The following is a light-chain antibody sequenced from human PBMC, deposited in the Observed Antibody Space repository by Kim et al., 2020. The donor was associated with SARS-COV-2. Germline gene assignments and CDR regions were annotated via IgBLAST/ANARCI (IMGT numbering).Light chain of an antibody. CDR2: HNG. Sequence: SGNTARIPCEGASSQLRGVHWYQKRPGHGPVLILYHNGVRPSGIPDRFPVSNSGIMATLTISGVEAGDYADYYCQVWAGGIDNMGFGGGTQLTVL. CDR1: SSQLRG. J-gene: IGLJ2*01. CDR3: QVWAGGIDNMG. V-gene: IGLV3-21*03.